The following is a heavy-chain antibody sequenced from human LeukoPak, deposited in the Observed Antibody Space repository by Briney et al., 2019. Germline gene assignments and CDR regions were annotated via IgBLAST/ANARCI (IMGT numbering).Heavy chain of an antibody. V-gene: IGHV4-4*07. CDR2: IYTSGST. CDR3: ARDLGYCSSTSCPVPEGWFDP. D-gene: IGHD2-2*01. J-gene: IGHJ5*02. Sequence: SETLSLTCTVSGGSISSYYWSWIRQPAGKGLEWIGRIYTSGSTNYNPSLKSRVTMSVDTSKNQFSLKLSSVTAADTAVYYCARDLGYCSSTSCPVPEGWFDPWGQGTLATVSS. CDR1: GGSISSYY.